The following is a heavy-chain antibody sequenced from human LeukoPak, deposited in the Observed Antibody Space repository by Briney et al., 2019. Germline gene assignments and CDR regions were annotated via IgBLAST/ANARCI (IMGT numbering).Heavy chain of an antibody. D-gene: IGHD4-17*01. J-gene: IGHJ4*02. CDR1: GGTFSSYA. V-gene: IGHV1-69*06. CDR3: ARDLYGDYAPGVY. Sequence: SVKVSCKASGGTFSSYAISWVRQAPGQGLEWMGGIIPIFGTANYAQKFQGRVTIIADKSTSTAYMELSSLRSEDTAVYYCARDLYGDYAPGVYWGQGTLVTVSS. CDR2: IIPIFGTA.